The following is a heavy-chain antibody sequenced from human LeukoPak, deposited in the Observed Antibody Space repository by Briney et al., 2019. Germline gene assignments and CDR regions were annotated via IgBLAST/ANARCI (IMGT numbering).Heavy chain of an antibody. J-gene: IGHJ6*02. CDR1: GFTFSSYW. V-gene: IGHV3-7*01. D-gene: IGHD5-12*01. Sequence: GGSLRLSCAASGFTFSSYWMSWVRQAPGKGLEWVANIKQDGSEKYYVDSVKGRFTISRDNAKNSLYLQMNSLRAEDTAVYYCARVGHGYDLDYYYGMDVWGHGTTVTVSS. CDR3: ARVGHGYDLDYYYGMDV. CDR2: IKQDGSEK.